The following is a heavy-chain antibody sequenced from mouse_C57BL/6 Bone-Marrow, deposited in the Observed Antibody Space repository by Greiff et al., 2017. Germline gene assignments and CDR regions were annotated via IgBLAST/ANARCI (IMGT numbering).Heavy chain of an antibody. CDR3: AREDGYFPYWYCDV. Sequence: QVQLQQPGAELVKPGASVKMSCKASGYTFTSYWLTWVKQRPGQGLEWIGDIYPGSGSTNYNEKFKSKATLTVDTSSSTAYMQLSSLTSEDSAVYYCAREDGYFPYWYCDVWGTGTTVTVAS. CDR1: GYTFTSYW. CDR2: IYPGSGST. V-gene: IGHV1-55*01. J-gene: IGHJ1*03. D-gene: IGHD2-3*01.